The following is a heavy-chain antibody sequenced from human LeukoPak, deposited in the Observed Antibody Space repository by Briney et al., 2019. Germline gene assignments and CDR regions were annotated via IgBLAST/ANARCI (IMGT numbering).Heavy chain of an antibody. CDR2: IYYSGTT. Sequence: SETLSLTCTVSGGSITSNSYDWAWIRQPPGKRLEWLGSIYYSGTTYYNPSLASRVTISVDTSKNQFSLKLNSVTASDTAVYYCARLSRSGGSCSCLFHYWGHGTLVTVSS. CDR1: GGSITSNSYD. V-gene: IGHV4-39*01. J-gene: IGHJ4*01. CDR3: ARLSRSGGSCSCLFHY. D-gene: IGHD2-15*01.